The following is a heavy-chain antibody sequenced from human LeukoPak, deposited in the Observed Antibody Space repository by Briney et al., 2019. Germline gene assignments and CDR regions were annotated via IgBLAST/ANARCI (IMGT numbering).Heavy chain of an antibody. Sequence: SQTLCLTCTVSGGSISSGGYYWSWIRQHPGKGLEWIGYIYYSGSTYYNPSLKSRVTISVDTSKNQFSLKLSSVTAADTAVYYCARADGYSGYDSATGRHFDYWGQGTLVTVSS. D-gene: IGHD5-12*01. J-gene: IGHJ4*02. CDR2: IYYSGST. CDR3: ARADGYSGYDSATGRHFDY. V-gene: IGHV4-31*03. CDR1: GGSISSGGYY.